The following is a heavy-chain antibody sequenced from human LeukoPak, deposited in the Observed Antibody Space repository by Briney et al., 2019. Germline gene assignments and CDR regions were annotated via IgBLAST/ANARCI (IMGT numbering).Heavy chain of an antibody. CDR3: ARVGYSYGMDY. J-gene: IGHJ4*02. Sequence: PSETLSLTCTVSGGSISSFYWSWIRQPPGKGLEWIGYIYYSGSTNYNPSLKSRVTMSVDTSKNQFSLKLSSVTAADTAVYYCARVGYSYGMDYWGQGTLVTVSS. CDR1: GGSISSFY. D-gene: IGHD5-18*01. CDR2: IYYSGST. V-gene: IGHV4-59*12.